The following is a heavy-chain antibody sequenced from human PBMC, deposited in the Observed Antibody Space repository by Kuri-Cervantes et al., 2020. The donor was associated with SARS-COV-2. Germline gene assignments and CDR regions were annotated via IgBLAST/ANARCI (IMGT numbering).Heavy chain of an antibody. CDR3: ARVTTPLYYYYYMDV. Sequence: GGSLRLSCAASGFTFDAYGMSWVRQAPGKGLEWVSGINWSGGSTGYADSVKGRFTISRDNAKNSLYLQMNSLRAEDTAVYYCARVTTPLYYYYYMDVWGKGTTVTVSS. J-gene: IGHJ6*03. D-gene: IGHD4-11*01. CDR2: INWSGGST. V-gene: IGHV3-20*04. CDR1: GFTFDAYG.